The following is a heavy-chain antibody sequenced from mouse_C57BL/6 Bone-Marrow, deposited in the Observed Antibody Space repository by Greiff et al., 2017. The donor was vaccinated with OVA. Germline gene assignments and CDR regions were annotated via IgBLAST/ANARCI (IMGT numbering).Heavy chain of an antibody. Sequence: EVHLVESGGGLVQSGRSLRLSCATSGFTFSDFYMEWVRQAPGKGLEWIAASRNKANDYTTEYSASVKGRFIVSRDTSQSILYLQMNALRAEDTAIYYCARDAYYYGSSWYFDVWGTGTTVTVSS. CDR1: GFTFSDFY. CDR3: ARDAYYYGSSWYFDV. J-gene: IGHJ1*03. CDR2: SRNKANDYTT. D-gene: IGHD1-1*01. V-gene: IGHV7-1*01.